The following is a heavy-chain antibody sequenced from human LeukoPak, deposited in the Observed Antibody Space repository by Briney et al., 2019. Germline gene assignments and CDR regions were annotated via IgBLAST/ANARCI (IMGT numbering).Heavy chain of an antibody. D-gene: IGHD3-10*01. Sequence: SETLSPTCTVSGGSISSYYWSWIRQPPGKGLEWIGDIYYSGSTNYNPSLKSRVTISADTSKNQFSLKLSSVTAAATAVYYCAREYYGSGSYVIDYWGQGTLVTVSS. CDR2: IYYSGST. J-gene: IGHJ4*02. V-gene: IGHV4-59*01. CDR1: GGSISSYY. CDR3: AREYYGSGSYVIDY.